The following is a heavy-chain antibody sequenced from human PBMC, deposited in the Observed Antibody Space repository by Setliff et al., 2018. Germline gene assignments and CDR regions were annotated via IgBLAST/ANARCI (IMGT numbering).Heavy chain of an antibody. J-gene: IGHJ1*01. CDR1: GASVINYY. D-gene: IGHD6-25*01. CDR2: IYSDGRS. Sequence: PSETLSLTRNVYGASVINYYWNWIRQSAGEGLEWLGRIYSDGRSSYNPSLKSRISMSLDASKNEIFLKMSSLTAADTARYYCVRVGREYGGSGGHDAFRNWGQGKMVTVSS. V-gene: IGHV4-4*07. CDR3: VRVGREYGGSGGHDAFRN.